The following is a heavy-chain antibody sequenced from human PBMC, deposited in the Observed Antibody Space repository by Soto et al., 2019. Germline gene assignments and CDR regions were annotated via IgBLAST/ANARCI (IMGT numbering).Heavy chain of an antibody. D-gene: IGHD6-13*01. Sequence: SETLSLTCTVSGDSMNTYHWSWIRQPAGKGLEWIGHVHSSGSANYNPSLKSRVTMSVDTSKNQFSLRLMSVTAADTAVYYCARDQGVAAAGITWFDPWGQGSRVTVSS. J-gene: IGHJ5*02. CDR1: GDSMNTYH. V-gene: IGHV4-4*07. CDR2: VHSSGSA. CDR3: ARDQGVAAAGITWFDP.